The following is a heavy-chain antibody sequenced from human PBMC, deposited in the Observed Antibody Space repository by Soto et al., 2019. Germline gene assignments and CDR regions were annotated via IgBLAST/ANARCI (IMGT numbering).Heavy chain of an antibody. CDR3: ARTTFCSSTTCYLLDY. J-gene: IGHJ4*02. CDR2: IWYDGSNK. Sequence: VQLVESGGGVVQPGRSLRLSRAASGFSFSSYGMHWVRQAPGKGLEWVAVIWYDGSNKYYADSVKGRFTISRDNSKDTLFLQMNSLRAEDTAVYYCARTTFCSSTTCYLLDYWGQGTLVTVSS. CDR1: GFSFSSYG. V-gene: IGHV3-33*01. D-gene: IGHD2-2*01.